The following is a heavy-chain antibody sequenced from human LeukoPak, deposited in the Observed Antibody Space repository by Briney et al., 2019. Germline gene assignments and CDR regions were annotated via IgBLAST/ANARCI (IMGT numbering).Heavy chain of an antibody. CDR1: GYSFTSYC. V-gene: IGHV5-51*01. CDR3: ARSVVEAGSYFFAY. CDR2: VYPGDSDT. D-gene: IGHD3-3*01. J-gene: IGHJ4*02. Sequence: ESLKISCKGSGYSFTSYCIGWVRQMPGKGLERMGIVYPGDSDTTYSPSFQGQVTISADKSISTAYLQWSRLKASDIAMYYCARSVVEAGSYFFAYWGQGTLVTVSS.